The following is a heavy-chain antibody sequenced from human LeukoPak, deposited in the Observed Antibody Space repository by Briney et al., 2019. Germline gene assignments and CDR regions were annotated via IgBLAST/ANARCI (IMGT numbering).Heavy chain of an antibody. CDR2: ISGSGGST. V-gene: IGHV3-23*01. D-gene: IGHD3-22*01. J-gene: IGHJ6*02. CDR1: GFTFSSYA. Sequence: GGSLRLSCAASGFTFSSYAMSWVRQAPGKGLEWVSAISGSGGSTYYADSVKGRFTISRDNSKNTLYLQMNSLRAEDTAVYYCAKDAQTYDSSGSYGMDVWGQGTTVTVSS. CDR3: AKDAQTYDSSGSYGMDV.